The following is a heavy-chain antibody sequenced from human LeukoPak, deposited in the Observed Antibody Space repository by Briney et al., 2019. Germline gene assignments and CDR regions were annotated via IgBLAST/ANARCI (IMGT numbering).Heavy chain of an antibody. J-gene: IGHJ4*02. CDR1: GFTFSRYW. V-gene: IGHV3-23*01. D-gene: IGHD6-19*01. CDR3: AKRYSSGRSPHYYYDY. CDR2: IRGSGGRT. Sequence: GGTLRLSCAASGFTFSRYWMNWVRQAPRKGLEWVSAIRGSGGRTYYADSVKGRFTISRDTSKYTLYLQMNSLRAADTAAYYCAKRYSSGRSPHYYYDYGGAGTRVTVTS.